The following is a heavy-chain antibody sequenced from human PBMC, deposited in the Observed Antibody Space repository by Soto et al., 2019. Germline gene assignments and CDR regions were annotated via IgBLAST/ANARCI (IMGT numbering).Heavy chain of an antibody. Sequence: GESLKISCKGSGYSFTSYWIGWVRQMPGKGLEWMGIIYPGDSDTRYSPSFQGQVTISADKSISTAYLQWSSLKASDTAMYYCARLWATVNYYYYGMDVWGHGTTVTVSS. CDR3: ARLWATVNYYYYGMDV. J-gene: IGHJ6*02. D-gene: IGHD4-4*01. CDR1: GYSFTSYW. V-gene: IGHV5-51*01. CDR2: IYPGDSDT.